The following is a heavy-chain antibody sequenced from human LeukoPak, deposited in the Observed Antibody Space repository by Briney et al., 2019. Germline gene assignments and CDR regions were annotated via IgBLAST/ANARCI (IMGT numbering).Heavy chain of an antibody. Sequence: ASVKVSCKASGYTFTDYYIHWGRQAPGQGLEWMGWINPNSGGTNYAQRFQGRVTMTRDTSISTAYMELSRLTFDDTAVYYCASGGRYYYFDQWGQGTLVTVSS. CDR2: INPNSGGT. CDR1: GYTFTDYY. CDR3: ASGGRYYYFDQ. V-gene: IGHV1-2*02. J-gene: IGHJ4*02. D-gene: IGHD3-10*01.